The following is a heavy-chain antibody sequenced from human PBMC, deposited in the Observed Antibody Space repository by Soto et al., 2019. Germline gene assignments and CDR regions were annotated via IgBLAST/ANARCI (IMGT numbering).Heavy chain of an antibody. J-gene: IGHJ5*02. CDR1: GYTFTSYG. Sequence: ASVKVSCKASGYTFTSYGISWVRQAPGQGLEWMVWISAYNGNTNYAQKLQGRVTMTTGTSTSTAYMELRSLRSDDTAVYYRPRYLIAGTSWFDPWGQGTRVKVSS. CDR2: ISAYNGNT. V-gene: IGHV1-18*04. CDR3: PRYLIAGTSWFDP. D-gene: IGHD1-7*01.